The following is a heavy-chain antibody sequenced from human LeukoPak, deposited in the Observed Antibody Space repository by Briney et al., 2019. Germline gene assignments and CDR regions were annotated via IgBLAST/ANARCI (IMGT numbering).Heavy chain of an antibody. Sequence: SVKVSCKASGGTFSSYAISWLRQAPRQGLEWMGRIIPIFGTANYAQKFQGRVTITTDESTSTAYMELSSLRSEDTAVYYCARDHALGPFDYWGQGTLVTVSS. V-gene: IGHV1-69*05. CDR3: ARDHALGPFDY. J-gene: IGHJ4*02. CDR1: GGTFSSYA. D-gene: IGHD2-2*01. CDR2: IIPIFGTA.